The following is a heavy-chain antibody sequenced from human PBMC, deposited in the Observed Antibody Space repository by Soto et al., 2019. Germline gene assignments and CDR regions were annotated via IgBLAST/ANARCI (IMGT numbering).Heavy chain of an antibody. Sequence: PGGTLRLSCAASGFTFTNYGMHWVRQAPGKGLEWVAVISYDGSIKYYADSVKGRFTISRENSKNTLYLQMSSLRAEDTSVYYCAKGHYDSSVPDDFDIWGQGTMVTVS. D-gene: IGHD3-22*01. J-gene: IGHJ3*02. CDR2: ISYDGSIK. CDR3: AKGHYDSSVPDDFDI. CDR1: GFTFTNYG. V-gene: IGHV3-30*18.